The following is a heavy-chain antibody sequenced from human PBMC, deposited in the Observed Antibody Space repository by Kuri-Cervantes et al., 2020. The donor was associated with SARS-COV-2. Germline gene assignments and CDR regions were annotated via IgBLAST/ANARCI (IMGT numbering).Heavy chain of an antibody. Sequence: LSLTCAASGFTFDDYAMHWVRQAPGKGLEWVSGISWNSGSIGYVDSVKGRFTISRDNSKNTLYLQMNSLRAEDTAVYYCARGYSGTYYWCFDLWGRGTLVTVSS. CDR3: ARGYSGTYYWCFDL. V-gene: IGHV3-9*01. D-gene: IGHD1-26*01. CDR1: GFTFDDYA. CDR2: ISWNSGSI. J-gene: IGHJ2*01.